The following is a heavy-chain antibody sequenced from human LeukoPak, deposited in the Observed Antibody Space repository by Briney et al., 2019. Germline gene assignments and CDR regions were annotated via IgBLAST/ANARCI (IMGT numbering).Heavy chain of an antibody. D-gene: IGHD6-13*01. J-gene: IGHJ6*02. CDR1: GGSISSYY. Sequence: PSETLSLTCTVSGGSISSYYWSWIRQPPGKGLEWIGYIYYSGSTNYNPSLKSRVTISVDTSKNQFSLKLSSVTAADTAVYYCARRSKAGIAAAGSPYYYYGMDVWGQGTTVTVSS. CDR2: IYYSGST. CDR3: ARRSKAGIAAAGSPYYYYGMDV. V-gene: IGHV4-59*01.